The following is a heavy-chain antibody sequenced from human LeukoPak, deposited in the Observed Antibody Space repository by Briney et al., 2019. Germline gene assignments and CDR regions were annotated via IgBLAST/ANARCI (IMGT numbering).Heavy chain of an antibody. CDR1: GYTLTELS. Sequence: GASVKVSCKVSGYTLTELSMHWVRQAPGKGLEWMGGFDPEDGETIYAQKFQGRVTMTEDTSTDTAYMELSSPRSEDTAVYYCATSTRAGPPYYYDWRGSVAWGQGTLVTVSS. V-gene: IGHV1-24*01. CDR2: FDPEDGET. D-gene: IGHD3-22*01. CDR3: ATSTRAGPPYYYDWRGSVA. J-gene: IGHJ5*02.